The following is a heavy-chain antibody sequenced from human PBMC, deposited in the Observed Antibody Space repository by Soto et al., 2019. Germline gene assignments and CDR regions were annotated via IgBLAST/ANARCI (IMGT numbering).Heavy chain of an antibody. J-gene: IGHJ5*02. CDR3: ARPAKKRDLWWFDP. CDR2: ISSSSSYI. Sequence: GGSLRLSCAASGFTFSSYSMNWVRQAPGKGLEWVSSISSSSSYIYYADSVKGRFTISRDNAKNSLYLQMNSLRAEDTAVYYCARPAKKRDLWWFDPWGQGTLVTVSS. V-gene: IGHV3-21*01. D-gene: IGHD3-10*01. CDR1: GFTFSSYS.